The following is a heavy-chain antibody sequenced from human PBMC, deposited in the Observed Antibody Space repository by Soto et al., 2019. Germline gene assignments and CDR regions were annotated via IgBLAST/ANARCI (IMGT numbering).Heavy chain of an antibody. CDR2: LIPIFGTA. CDR1: GRTFSSYA. J-gene: IGHJ3*02. V-gene: IGHV1-69*01. CDR3: ARDTTGTTFAPNERNGAFDI. D-gene: IGHD4-17*01. Sequence: VKVSCKASGRTFSSYAISWVRQAPGQGLEWMGGLIPIFGTANYSRKCVGRVTITAVESPSTAEMELSSLRSEDAAVYYCARDTTGTTFAPNERNGAFDIWGQGTMVTV.